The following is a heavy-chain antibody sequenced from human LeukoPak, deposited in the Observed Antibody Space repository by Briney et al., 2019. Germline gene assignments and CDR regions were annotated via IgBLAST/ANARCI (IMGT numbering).Heavy chain of an antibody. D-gene: IGHD3-22*01. J-gene: IGHJ4*02. CDR3: AREMIVVVITPRPFDY. V-gene: IGHV3-23*01. CDR2: ITGSGGGI. Sequence: GGSLRLSCGASGFTFSSYGMNWVRQAPGKGLEWVSGITGSGGGIYYADSVKGRFTISRDNSENTLYLQMNSLRAEDTAVYYCAREMIVVVITPRPFDYWGQGTLVTVSS. CDR1: GFTFSSYG.